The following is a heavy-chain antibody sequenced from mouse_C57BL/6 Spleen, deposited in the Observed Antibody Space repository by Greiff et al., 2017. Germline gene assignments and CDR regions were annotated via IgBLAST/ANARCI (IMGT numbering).Heavy chain of an antibody. V-gene: IGHV14-2*01. D-gene: IGHD2-3*01. J-gene: IGHJ4*01. CDR1: GFNIKDYY. Sequence: EVMLVESGAELVKPGASVKLSCTASGFNIKDYYMHWVKQRTEQGLEWIGRIDPEDGETKYAPKFQGKATITADTSSNTAYLQLSSLTSEDTAVYYCARGDYDGYYQYAMDYWGQGTSVTVSS. CDR3: ARGDYDGYYQYAMDY. CDR2: IDPEDGET.